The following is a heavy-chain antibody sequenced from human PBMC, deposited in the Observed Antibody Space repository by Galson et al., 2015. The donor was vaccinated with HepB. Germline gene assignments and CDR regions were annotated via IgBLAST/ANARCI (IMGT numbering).Heavy chain of an antibody. CDR3: ARQRCSSTSCYLADAFDI. Sequence: QSGAEVKKPGESLKISCKGSGYSFTSYWIGWVRQMPGKGLEWMGIIYPGGSDTRYSPSFQGQVTISADKSISTAYLQWSSLKASDTAMYYCARQRCSSTSCYLADAFDIWGQGTMVTVSS. J-gene: IGHJ3*02. CDR1: GYSFTSYW. CDR2: IYPGGSDT. V-gene: IGHV5-51*01. D-gene: IGHD2-2*01.